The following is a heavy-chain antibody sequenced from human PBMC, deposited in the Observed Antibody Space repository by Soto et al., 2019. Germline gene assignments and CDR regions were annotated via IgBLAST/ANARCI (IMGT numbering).Heavy chain of an antibody. CDR2: IYHSGST. CDR1: GGSISSGGYS. D-gene: IGHD3-22*01. Sequence: SETLSLTCTVSGGSISSGGYSWSWIRQPPGKGLEWIGEIYHSGSTNYNPSLKSRVTISVDKSKNQFSLKLSSVTAADTAVYYCARDNYDSSGRILFDYWGQGTLVTVSS. V-gene: IGHV4-39*07. J-gene: IGHJ4*02. CDR3: ARDNYDSSGRILFDY.